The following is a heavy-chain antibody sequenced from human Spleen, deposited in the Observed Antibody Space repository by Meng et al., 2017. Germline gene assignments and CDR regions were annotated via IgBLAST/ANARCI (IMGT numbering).Heavy chain of an antibody. Sequence: KVSCKGSGYRFRSFWIDWVRQMPGKGLEWRVIIDPSDSHTTYSPSFQGQVTISADKTISTAYLQWSSLKASDTAMYYCARLGASVTNTGFGYYYYAMDVWGQGTAVTVSS. CDR1: GYRFRSFW. D-gene: IGHD4-17*01. CDR3: ARLGASVTNTGFGYYYYAMDV. J-gene: IGHJ6*02. V-gene: IGHV5-51*01. CDR2: IDPSDSHT.